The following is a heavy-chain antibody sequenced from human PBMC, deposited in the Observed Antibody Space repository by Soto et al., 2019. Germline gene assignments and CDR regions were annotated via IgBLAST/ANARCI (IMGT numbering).Heavy chain of an antibody. V-gene: IGHV4-39*01. D-gene: IGHD3-10*01. J-gene: IGHJ5*02. CDR3: ARQSLFFYYDSGSAWFDP. CDR2: IYYSGST. Sequence: SETLSLTCTVSGGSISSRTYYWGWIRQPPGKGLEWIGSIYYSGSTYYTPSLKSRLTISVDTSKNQFSLKLSSVTAADTAVYFCARQSLFFYYDSGSAWFDPWGQGTLVTVSS. CDR1: GGSISSRTYY.